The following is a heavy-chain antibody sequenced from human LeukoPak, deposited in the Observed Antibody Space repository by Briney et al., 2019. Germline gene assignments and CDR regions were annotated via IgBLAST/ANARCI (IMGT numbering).Heavy chain of an antibody. Sequence: SSGTLSLTCAVSGGSISSSNWWSWVRQPPGKGLEWIGEIHHSGSTNYNPSLKSRVTISVDKSKNQFSLKLSSVTAADTAVYYCARDSPMVRGVMMYWGQGTLVTVSS. CDR3: ARDSPMVRGVMMY. V-gene: IGHV4-4*02. J-gene: IGHJ4*02. CDR2: IHHSGST. CDR1: GGSISSSNW. D-gene: IGHD3-10*01.